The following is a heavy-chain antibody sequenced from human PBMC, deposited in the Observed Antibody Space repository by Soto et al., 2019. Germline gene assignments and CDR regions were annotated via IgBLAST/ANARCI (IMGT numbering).Heavy chain of an antibody. V-gene: IGHV4-59*01. D-gene: IGHD3-9*01. CDR1: GGSISSYY. CDR2: IYYSGST. CDR3: ARANDNYDISYDY. J-gene: IGHJ4*02. Sequence: SETLSLTCTASGGSISSYYWSWIRQPPGKGLEWIGYIYYSGSTNYNPSLKSRVTISVDTSKNQFSLKLSSVTAADTAVYYCARANDNYDISYDYWGQGTLVTVSS.